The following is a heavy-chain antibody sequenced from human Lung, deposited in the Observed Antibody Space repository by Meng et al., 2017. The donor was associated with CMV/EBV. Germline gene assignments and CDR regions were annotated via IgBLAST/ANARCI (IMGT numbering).Heavy chain of an antibody. Sequence: XVSXKGSGYSFTSYWIGWVRQMPGKGLEWMGIIYPGDSDTRYSPSFQGQVTISADKSISTAYLQWSSLKASDTAMYYCARHGGSTIYYYYGMDVWGQETXVTVYS. CDR1: GYSFTSYW. V-gene: IGHV5-51*01. D-gene: IGHD2-15*01. J-gene: IGHJ6*02. CDR3: ARHGGSTIYYYYGMDV. CDR2: IYPGDSDT.